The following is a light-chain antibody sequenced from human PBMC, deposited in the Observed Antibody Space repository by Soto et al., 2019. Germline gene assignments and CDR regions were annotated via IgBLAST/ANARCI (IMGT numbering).Light chain of an antibody. CDR1: SSDVGGYNY. J-gene: IGLJ1*01. CDR3: SSYTSSSTLYV. Sequence: QSVLTKPASVSGSPGQSITISCNGTSSDVGGYNYVSWYQQHPGKAPKLMIYDVSNRPSGVSNRFSGSKSGNTASLTISGLQAEDEADYYCSSYTSSSTLYVFGTGTKV. V-gene: IGLV2-14*01. CDR2: DVS.